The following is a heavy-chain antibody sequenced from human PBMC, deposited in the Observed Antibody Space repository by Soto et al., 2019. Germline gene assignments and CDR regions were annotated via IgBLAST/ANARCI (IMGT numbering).Heavy chain of an antibody. Sequence: QVQLMQSGAEVKKPGSSVKVSCKASGGTFSTSAISWVRQAPGEGLEWVGGIMPVFATPDYAQKFQGRVTISADESTNTAYLELTSLTTYDTAVYYCARDKDRQQLGGNYYYILDVWGQGTAITVSS. V-gene: IGHV1-69*12. CDR3: ARDKDRQQLGGNYYYILDV. D-gene: IGHD3-3*02. CDR2: IMPVFATP. J-gene: IGHJ6*02. CDR1: GGTFSTSA.